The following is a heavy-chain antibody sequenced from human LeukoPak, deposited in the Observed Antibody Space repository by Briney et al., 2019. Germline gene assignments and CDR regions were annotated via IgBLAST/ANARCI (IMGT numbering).Heavy chain of an antibody. V-gene: IGHV3-66*02. CDR2: IYSGGST. CDR3: ARDFSSGWYYFDY. J-gene: IGHJ4*02. CDR1: GFTVSSNY. D-gene: IGHD6-19*01. Sequence: TGGSLRLSCAASGFTVSSNYMSWVRQAPGKGLEWVSVIYSGGSTYYADSVKGRFTISRDNSKNTLYLQMNSLRAEDTAVYYCARDFSSGWYYFDYWGQGTLVTVSS.